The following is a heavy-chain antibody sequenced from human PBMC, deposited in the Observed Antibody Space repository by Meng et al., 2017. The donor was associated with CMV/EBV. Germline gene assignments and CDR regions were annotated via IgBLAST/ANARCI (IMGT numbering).Heavy chain of an antibody. V-gene: IGHV1-2*02. CDR2: INPNSGGT. CDR1: GYTFTGYY. J-gene: IGHJ6*02. CDR3: ARIAVADFYYYYGMDV. D-gene: IGHD6-19*01. Sequence: ASVKVSCKASGYTFTGYYMHWVRQAPGQGLEWMGWINPNSGGTNYAQKFQGRVTMTRETSISTAYMELSRLRSDDTAVYYCARIAVADFYYYYGMDVWGQGTTVTVSS.